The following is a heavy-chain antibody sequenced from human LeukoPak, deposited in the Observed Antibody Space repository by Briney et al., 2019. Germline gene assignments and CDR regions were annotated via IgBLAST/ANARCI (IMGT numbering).Heavy chain of an antibody. J-gene: IGHJ6*03. CDR2: IIPIFGTA. CDR1: GYTFTSYG. CDR3: ARVPPSSSSASYYYYYMDV. D-gene: IGHD6-6*01. Sequence: GASVKVSCKASGYTFTSYGISWVRQAPGQGLEWMRGIIPIFGTANYAQKFQGRVTITADESTSTAYMELSSLRSEDTAVYYCARVPPSSSSASYYYYYMDVWGKGTTVTVSS. V-gene: IGHV1-69*13.